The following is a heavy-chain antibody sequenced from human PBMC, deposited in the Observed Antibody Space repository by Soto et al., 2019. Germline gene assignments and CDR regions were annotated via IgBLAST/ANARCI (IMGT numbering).Heavy chain of an antibody. D-gene: IGHD2-21*02. CDR1: GXSLIAGGHD. CDR3: AALTATYWNFVI. CDR2: IQYSGTT. Sequence: TLALLCTGSGXSLIAGGHDWAWSRQHPEKGVEWLCYIQYSGTTDYNPYLKSRLTVSVDPSKSQFSLSLSCLTAADKAIYYCAALTATYWNFVIWVRGTLCPVS. J-gene: IGHJ2*01. V-gene: IGHV4-31*03.